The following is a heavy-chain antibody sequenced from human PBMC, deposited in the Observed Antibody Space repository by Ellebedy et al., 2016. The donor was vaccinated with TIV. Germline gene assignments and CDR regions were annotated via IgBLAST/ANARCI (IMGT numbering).Heavy chain of an antibody. J-gene: IGHJ2*01. CDR3: ARATRYCSSSSCYLWYFDL. V-gene: IGHV4-59*01. CDR1: GGSISNYY. D-gene: IGHD2-2*01. Sequence: SETLSLTCTVSGGSISNYYWTWIRQPPGKGLEWIGYTYYSGSTNYNPSLKSRVTIPGHTSKNQFSLKLYSVTAADTAVDYCARATRYCSSSSCYLWYFDLWGRGTLVTVSS. CDR2: TYYSGST.